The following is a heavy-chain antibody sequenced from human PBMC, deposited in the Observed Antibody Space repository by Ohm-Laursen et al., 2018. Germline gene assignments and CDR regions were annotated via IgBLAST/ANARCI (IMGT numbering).Heavy chain of an antibody. CDR3: ARGWGDITGTAGAFDI. Sequence: SQTLSLTCTVSGGSISSYYWSWIRQPPGKGLEWIGYIYYSGSTNYNPSLKSRVTISVDTSKNQFSLRLSSVTAADTAVYYCARGWGDITGTAGAFDIWGQGTMGTVSS. D-gene: IGHD1-20*01. CDR2: IYYSGST. V-gene: IGHV4-59*01. J-gene: IGHJ3*02. CDR1: GGSISSYY.